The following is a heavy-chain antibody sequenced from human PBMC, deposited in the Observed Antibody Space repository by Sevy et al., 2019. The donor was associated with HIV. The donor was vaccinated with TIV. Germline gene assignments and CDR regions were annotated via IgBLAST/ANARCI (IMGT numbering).Heavy chain of an antibody. J-gene: IGHJ4*02. D-gene: IGHD1-1*01. CDR3: ARESEEKVGSVLDY. V-gene: IGHV6-1*01. CDR1: GDSVSSNSAA. Sequence: QSQTLSLTCAISGDSVSSNSAAWNWIRQSPSRGLEWLGRTYYRSKWYNVYAVSVKSRLTINPDTSKNQFSLQLNSATPEDTAVDYCARESEEKVGSVLDYWGQGTLVTVSS. CDR2: TYYRSKWYN.